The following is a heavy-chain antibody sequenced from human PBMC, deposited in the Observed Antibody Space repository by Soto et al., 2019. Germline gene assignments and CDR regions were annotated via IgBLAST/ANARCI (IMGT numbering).Heavy chain of an antibody. V-gene: IGHV1-18*01. Sequence: GASVKVSCKASGYTFTSSGISWVRQAPGQGLEWMGWISTDNGNTKYAQHLQGRVSMTTDTSTSTAYMDLRSLRSDDTAVYYCARDVGYGLIDYWGQGTLVTVSS. CDR2: ISTDNGNT. J-gene: IGHJ4*02. CDR1: GYTFTSSG. D-gene: IGHD5-18*01. CDR3: ARDVGYGLIDY.